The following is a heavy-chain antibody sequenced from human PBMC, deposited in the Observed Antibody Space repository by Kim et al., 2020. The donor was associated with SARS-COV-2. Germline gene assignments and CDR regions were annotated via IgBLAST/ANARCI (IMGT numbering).Heavy chain of an antibody. D-gene: IGHD4-17*01. V-gene: IGHV1-69*13. CDR1: GGTFSSYA. CDR2: IIPIFGTA. J-gene: IGHJ6*02. Sequence: SVKVSCKASGGTFSSYAISWVRQAPGQGLEWMGGIIPIFGTANYAQKFQGRVTITADESTSTAYMELSSLRSEDTAVYYCARDPDTVTTFQHGMDVWGQGTTVTVSS. CDR3: ARDPDTVTTFQHGMDV.